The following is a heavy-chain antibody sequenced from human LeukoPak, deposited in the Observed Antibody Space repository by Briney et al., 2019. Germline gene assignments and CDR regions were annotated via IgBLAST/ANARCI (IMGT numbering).Heavy chain of an antibody. CDR2: IIPIFGTA. CDR3: AIMGGGGYYNSTPAFDI. V-gene: IGHV1-69*05. CDR1: GGTFSSYA. Sequence: SVKVSCKASGGTFSSYAISWVRQAPGQGLEWMGGIIPIFGTANYAPKFQGRVTITTDESTSTAYMELSSLRSEDTAVYYCAIMGGGGYYNSTPAFDIWGQGTMVTVSS. D-gene: IGHD1-26*01. J-gene: IGHJ3*02.